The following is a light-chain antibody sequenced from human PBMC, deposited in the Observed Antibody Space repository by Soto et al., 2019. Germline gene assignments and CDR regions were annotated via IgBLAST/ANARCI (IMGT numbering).Light chain of an antibody. Sequence: DIQMTQSPSSLSASVGDRVTITCRASQNISNYLRWYQQTSGKASKLMIYGASTSQSGVPASFSGSGSGTDFNLTISSLQPEDFVIDYCQQSYSTPYTCGQGTKLEIK. V-gene: IGKV1-39*01. CDR2: GAS. CDR1: QNISNY. J-gene: IGKJ2*01. CDR3: QQSYSTPYT.